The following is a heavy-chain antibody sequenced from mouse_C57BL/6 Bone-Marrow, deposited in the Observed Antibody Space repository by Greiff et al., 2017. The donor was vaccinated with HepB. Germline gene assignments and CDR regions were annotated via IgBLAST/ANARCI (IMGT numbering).Heavy chain of an antibody. V-gene: IGHV1-54*01. CDR3: ARWGYYGSLYFDV. J-gene: IGHJ1*03. CDR1: GYAFTNYL. Sequence: QVHVKQSGAELVRPGTSVKVSCKASGYAFTNYLIEWVKQRPGQGLEWIGVINPGSGGTNYNEKFKGKATLTADKSSSTAYMQLSSLTSEDSAVYFCARWGYYGSLYFDVWGTGTTVTVSS. CDR2: INPGSGGT. D-gene: IGHD1-1*01.